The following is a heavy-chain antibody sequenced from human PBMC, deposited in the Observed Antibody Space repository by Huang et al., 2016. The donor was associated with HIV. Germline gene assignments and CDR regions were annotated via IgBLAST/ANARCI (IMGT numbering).Heavy chain of an antibody. V-gene: IGHV3-23*01. CDR3: AKDRGDGYSGYDYDY. D-gene: IGHD5-12*01. Sequence: EVQLWESGGTLVQPGGSLRLSCGASGFTFSNYAMSWVRQAPGKGLEWVSFIRGSSGTIYYADSVKGRFTISRDNVKKTVDLQMNSLRVEDAAVYYCAKDRGDGYSGYDYDYWGQGTLVTVSS. CDR2: IRGSSGTI. CDR1: GFTFSNYA. J-gene: IGHJ4*02.